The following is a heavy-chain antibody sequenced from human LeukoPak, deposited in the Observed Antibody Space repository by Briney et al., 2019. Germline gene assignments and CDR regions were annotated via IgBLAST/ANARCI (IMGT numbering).Heavy chain of an antibody. CDR1: GFTFYDYA. CDR3: AKDVNVDTAMGSWNYFDY. CDR2: ISWNSGSI. D-gene: IGHD5-18*01. V-gene: IGHV3-9*01. J-gene: IGHJ4*02. Sequence: GRSLRLSCAASGFTFYDYATHWVRHAPGKGLEWVSGISWNSGSIGYADSVKGRFTISRDNAKNSLYLQMNSLRAEDTALYYCAKDVNVDTAMGSWNYFDYWGQGTLVTVSS.